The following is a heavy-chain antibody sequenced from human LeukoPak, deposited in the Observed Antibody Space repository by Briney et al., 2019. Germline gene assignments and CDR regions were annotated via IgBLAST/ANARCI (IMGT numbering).Heavy chain of an antibody. D-gene: IGHD6-19*01. Sequence: SETLSLTCTVSGGSISSGGYYWSWIRQHPGKGLEWIGYIYYSGSTNYNPSLKSRVTISVDTSKNQFSLKLSSVTAADTAVYYCARVRGSSGWSDYWGQGTLVTVSS. CDR3: ARVRGSSGWSDY. V-gene: IGHV4-61*08. CDR1: GGSISSGGYY. CDR2: IYYSGST. J-gene: IGHJ4*02.